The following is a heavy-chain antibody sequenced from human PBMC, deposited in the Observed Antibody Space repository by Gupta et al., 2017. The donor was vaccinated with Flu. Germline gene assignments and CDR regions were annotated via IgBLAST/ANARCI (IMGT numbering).Heavy chain of an antibody. D-gene: IGHD5-12*01. Sequence: SGSGGSTYYADSVKGRFTISRDNSKNTLYLQMNSLRAEDTAVYYCAKVSGAEWLRRYFDYWGQGTLVTVSS. V-gene: IGHV3-23*01. CDR3: AKVSGAEWLRRYFDY. J-gene: IGHJ4*02. CDR2: SGSGGST.